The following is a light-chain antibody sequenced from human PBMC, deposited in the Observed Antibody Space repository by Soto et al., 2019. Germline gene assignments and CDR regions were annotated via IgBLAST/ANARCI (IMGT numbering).Light chain of an antibody. V-gene: IGKV3-20*01. CDR1: QSVSSSS. CDR2: GAS. CDR3: QQYGSSPRT. Sequence: EIVLTQFPDTLSLSPGERATRSCRASQSVSSSSLAWYQQKRGQAPRLLIHGASSRATGIPDRFSGSGSGTDFTLTISRLDTEDFAVYYCQQYGSSPRTFGQGTKVEV. J-gene: IGKJ1*01.